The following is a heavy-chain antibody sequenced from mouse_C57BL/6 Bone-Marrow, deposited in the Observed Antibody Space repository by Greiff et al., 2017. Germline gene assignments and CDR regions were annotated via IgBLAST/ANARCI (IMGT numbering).Heavy chain of an antibody. CDR1: GFTFSSYA. J-gene: IGHJ3*01. CDR2: ISDGGSYT. V-gene: IGHV5-4*01. CDR3: ARDRWPGFAY. Sequence: EVQVVESGGGLVKPGGSLKLSCAASGFTFSSYAMSWVRQTPEKRLEWVATISDGGSYTYYPDNVKGRFTISRDNAKNNLYLQMSHLKSEDTAMYYCARDRWPGFAYWGQGTLVTVSA.